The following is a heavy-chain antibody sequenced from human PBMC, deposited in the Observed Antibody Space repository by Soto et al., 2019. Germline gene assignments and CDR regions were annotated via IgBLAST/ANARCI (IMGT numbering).Heavy chain of an antibody. V-gene: IGHV1-3*01. J-gene: IGHJ5*02. Sequence: GTSVKVSCKASGYTFSSYAMHWVRQAPGQSLEWMGWISPGKGNTKYSQKFQDRVTFTRDTSASTAYMGLSSLTSEDTAVYYCARPPYTSSWFDPWGQGTLVPVSS. CDR3: ARPPYTSSWFDP. CDR2: ISPGKGNT. CDR1: GYTFSSYA.